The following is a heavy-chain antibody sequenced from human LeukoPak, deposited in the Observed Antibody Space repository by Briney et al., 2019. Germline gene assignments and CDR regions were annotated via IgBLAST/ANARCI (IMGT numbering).Heavy chain of an antibody. CDR1: GGSISSSSYY. Sequence: PSETLSLTCTVSGGSISSSSYYWGWIRQPPGKGLEWIGSIYYSGSTYYNPSLKSRVTISVDTSKNQFSLKLSSVSAADTAVYYCARLARYCSSTSCHVVDYWGQGTLVTVSS. CDR2: IYYSGST. D-gene: IGHD2-2*01. CDR3: ARLARYCSSTSCHVVDY. J-gene: IGHJ4*02. V-gene: IGHV4-39*01.